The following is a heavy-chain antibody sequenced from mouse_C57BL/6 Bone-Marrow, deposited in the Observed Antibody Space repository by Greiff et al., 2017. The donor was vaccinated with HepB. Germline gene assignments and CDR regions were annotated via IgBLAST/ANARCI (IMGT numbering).Heavy chain of an antibody. V-gene: IGHV1-64*01. D-gene: IGHD2-12*01. CDR2: IHPNSGST. Sequence: QVQLQQPGAELVKPGASVKLSCKASGYTFTSYWMHWVKQRPGQGLEWIGMIHPNSGSTNYNEKFKSKATLTVDKSSSTAYMQLSSLTSEDSAVYDCASRDYSYWFAYWGQGTLVTVSA. CDR3: ASRDYSYWFAY. CDR1: GYTFTSYW. J-gene: IGHJ3*01.